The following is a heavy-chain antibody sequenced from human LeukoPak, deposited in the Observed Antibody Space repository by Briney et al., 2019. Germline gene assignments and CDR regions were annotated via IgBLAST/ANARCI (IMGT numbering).Heavy chain of an antibody. CDR2: LYPGGET. CDR3: TRHRVADTTEFAY. Sequence: PGGSLRLSCAASGFTFSSYAMSWVRLAPGKGLEFVSALYPGGETYYADSVKGRFTISSDTSKNTVDVQITSLRAEDTAMYYCTRHRVADTTEFAYWGQGTLVTVSS. D-gene: IGHD6-19*01. CDR1: GFTFSSYA. V-gene: IGHV3-53*05. J-gene: IGHJ4*02.